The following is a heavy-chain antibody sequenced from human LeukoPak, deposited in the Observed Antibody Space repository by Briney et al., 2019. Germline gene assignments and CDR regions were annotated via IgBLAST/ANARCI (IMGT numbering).Heavy chain of an antibody. D-gene: IGHD2-8*01. V-gene: IGHV1-3*01. CDR3: ARLKYCTNGVCYAGFDY. CDR2: INAGNGNT. J-gene: IGHJ4*02. CDR1: GYTFTSYA. Sequence: EASVKVSCKASGYTFTSYAMHWLRQAPGQRLEWMGWINAGNGNTKYSQKFQGRVTITRDTSADTAYMELSSLRSEDTAVYYRARLKYCTNGVCYAGFDYWGQGTLVTVSS.